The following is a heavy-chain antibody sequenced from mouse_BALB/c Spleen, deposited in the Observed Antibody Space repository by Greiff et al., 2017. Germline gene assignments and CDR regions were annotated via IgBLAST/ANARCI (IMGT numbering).Heavy chain of an antibody. D-gene: IGHD1-1*01. CDR2: INPSTGYT. Sequence: VQLQQSGAELAKPGASVKMSCKASGYTFTSYWMHWVKQRPGQGLEWIGYINPSTGYTEYNQKFKDKATLTADKSSSTAYMQLSSLTSEDSAVYYCALLGYFDVWGAGTTVTVSS. J-gene: IGHJ1*01. CDR1: GYTFTSYW. CDR3: ALLGYFDV. V-gene: IGHV1-7*01.